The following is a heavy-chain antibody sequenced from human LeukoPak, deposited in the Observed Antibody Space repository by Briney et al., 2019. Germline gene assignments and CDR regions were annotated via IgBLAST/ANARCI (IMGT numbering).Heavy chain of an antibody. Sequence: SETLSLTCAVYGGSFSGYYWTWIRQPPGKGLEWIGEINHSGSINYNPSLKSRVTISVDTSKNQFSLKLSSVTAADTAVYYCARLLTVRKNWFDPWGQGTLVTVSS. D-gene: IGHD3-10*01. CDR2: INHSGSI. CDR3: ARLLTVRKNWFDP. CDR1: GGSFSGYY. J-gene: IGHJ5*02. V-gene: IGHV4-34*01.